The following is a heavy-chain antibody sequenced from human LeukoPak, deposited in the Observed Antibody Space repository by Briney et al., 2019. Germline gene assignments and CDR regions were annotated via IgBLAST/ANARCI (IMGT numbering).Heavy chain of an antibody. V-gene: IGHV3-23*01. Sequence: GGSLRLSCAASGFTFSSYAMSWVRQAPGKGLEWVSAISGSGGSTYYADSVKGRFTISRDNSKNTLYLQMNCLRAEDTAVYYCAKESYHYDISGYICYFDYWGQGTLVTVSS. CDR1: GFTFSSYA. J-gene: IGHJ4*02. D-gene: IGHD3-22*01. CDR2: ISGSGGST. CDR3: AKESYHYDISGYICYFDY.